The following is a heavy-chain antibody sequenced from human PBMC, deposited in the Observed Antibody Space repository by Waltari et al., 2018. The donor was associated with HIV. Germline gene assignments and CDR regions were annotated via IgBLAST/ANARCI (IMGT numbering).Heavy chain of an antibody. J-gene: IGHJ4*02. CDR1: GGSISSGSYY. Sequence: QVQLQESGPGLVKPSQTLSLTCTVSGGSISSGSYYWSWIRQPAGTGLEWIGRIYTSGSTNYNPSLKSRVTISVDTSKNQFSLKLSSVTAADTAVYYCARGDTAMSVDYWGQGTLVTVSS. D-gene: IGHD5-18*01. CDR3: ARGDTAMSVDY. CDR2: IYTSGST. V-gene: IGHV4-61*02.